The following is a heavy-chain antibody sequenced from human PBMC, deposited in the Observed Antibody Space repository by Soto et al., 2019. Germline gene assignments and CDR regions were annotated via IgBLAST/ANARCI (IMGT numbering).Heavy chain of an antibody. CDR1: GFTFSNAW. CDR2: IKSNTAGGTP. CDR3: TSGGGTFGGSNRDY. J-gene: IGHJ4*02. Sequence: EVQLVESGGDLVKPGGSLRLSCAASGFTFSNAWMTWVRQGPGKGLEWVGRIKSNTAGGTPEYAAPVKGRFTISRDDSKNTLDLQMNSLKTEATAVYYCTSGGGTFGGSNRDYWGQGTLVTVSS. D-gene: IGHD3-16*01. V-gene: IGHV3-15*01.